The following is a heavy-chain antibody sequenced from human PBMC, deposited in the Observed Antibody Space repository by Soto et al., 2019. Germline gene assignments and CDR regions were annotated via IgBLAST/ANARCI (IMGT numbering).Heavy chain of an antibody. J-gene: IGHJ6*02. V-gene: IGHV3-33*01. CDR3: ARDTPHATARRYSASNGMDV. D-gene: IGHD6-6*01. CDR1: GFTFSSYG. CDR2: IWYDGSNK. Sequence: GGSLRLSCAASGFTFSSYGMHWVRQAPGKGLEWVAVIWYDGSNKYYADSVKGRFTISRDNSKNTLYLQMNSLRAEDTAVYYCARDTPHATARRYSASNGMDVWGQGTTVTVSS.